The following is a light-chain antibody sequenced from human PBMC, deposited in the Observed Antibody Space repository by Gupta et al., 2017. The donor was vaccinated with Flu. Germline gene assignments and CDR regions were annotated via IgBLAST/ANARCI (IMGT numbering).Light chain of an antibody. CDR2: GAS. Sequence: EIVLTQSPGTLSLSPGETAALSCRASQSVLSSFLAWYQVKPGQAPRLLIYGASSRATGVSDRFSGSGYMTDFTLTIASREPEDSAVYYCQQYAGSPPWTFGQGTKVDIK. CDR1: QSVLSSF. J-gene: IGKJ1*01. CDR3: QQYAGSPPWT. V-gene: IGKV3-20*01.